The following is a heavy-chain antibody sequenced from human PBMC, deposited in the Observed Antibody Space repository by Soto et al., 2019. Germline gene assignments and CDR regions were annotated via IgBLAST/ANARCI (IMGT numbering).Heavy chain of an antibody. CDR1: GGSISSYY. CDR2: IYTSGST. CDR3: ARDGLLLWFGELYNYYGMDV. V-gene: IGHV4-4*07. Sequence: SETLSLTCTVSGGSISSYYWSWIRQPAGKGLEWIGRIYTSGSTNYNPSLKSRVTMSVDTSKNQFSLKLSSVTAADTAVYYCARDGLLLWFGELYNYYGMDVWGQGTTVTVYS. J-gene: IGHJ6*02. D-gene: IGHD3-10*01.